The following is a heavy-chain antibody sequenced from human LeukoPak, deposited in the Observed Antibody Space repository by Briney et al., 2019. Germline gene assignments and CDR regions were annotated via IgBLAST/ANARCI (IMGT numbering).Heavy chain of an antibody. CDR2: IWYDGSNK. CDR1: GFTFSSYG. D-gene: IGHD3-16*02. Sequence: QAGGSLRLSCAASGFTFSSYGMHWVRQAPGKGLEWVVVIWYDGSNKYYADSVKGRFTISRDNSKNTLYLQMNSLRAEDTAVYYCARPLIGYSFSMDVWGQGTTVTVSS. CDR3: ARPLIGYSFSMDV. J-gene: IGHJ6*02. V-gene: IGHV3-33*01.